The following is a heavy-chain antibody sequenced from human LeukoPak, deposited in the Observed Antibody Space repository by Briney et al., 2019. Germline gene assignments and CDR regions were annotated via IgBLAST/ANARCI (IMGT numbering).Heavy chain of an antibody. CDR3: AKAPVVVPAAMPAGLVGEDDY. J-gene: IGHJ4*02. CDR2: ISGSGGST. Sequence: QTGGSLRLSCAASGFTFSSYAMSWVRQAPGKGLEWVSAISGSGGSTYYADSVKGRFTISRDNSKNTLYLQMNSLRAEDTAVYYCAKAPVVVPAAMPAGLVGEDDYWGQGTLVTVSS. D-gene: IGHD2-2*01. CDR1: GFTFSSYA. V-gene: IGHV3-23*01.